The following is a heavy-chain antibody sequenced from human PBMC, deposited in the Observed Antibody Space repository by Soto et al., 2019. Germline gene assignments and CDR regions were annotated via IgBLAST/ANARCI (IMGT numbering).Heavy chain of an antibody. CDR1: GGTFSSYA. V-gene: IGHV1-69*13. J-gene: IGHJ4*02. Sequence: SVKVSFKASGGTFSSYAISWVRQAPGQGLEWMGGIIPIFGTANYAQKFQGRVTITADESTSTAYMELSSLRSEDTAVYYCARAGPEYDFWSGYFQFDYWGQGTLVTVSS. CDR3: ARAGPEYDFWSGYFQFDY. CDR2: IIPIFGTA. D-gene: IGHD3-3*01.